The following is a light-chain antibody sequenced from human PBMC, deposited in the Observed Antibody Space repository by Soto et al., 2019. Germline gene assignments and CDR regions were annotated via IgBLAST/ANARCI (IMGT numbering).Light chain of an antibody. CDR1: QSLNSW. J-gene: IGKJ2*01. Sequence: DIQMTQSPSTLSASVGARVSITCRASQSLNSWLAWYQQKPGKAPKLLIYKTSTLESGVPSRFSGSGSGTEFTLTISNLQPDDFATYYCQQYNTYSFGQGTKVDI. V-gene: IGKV1-5*03. CDR3: QQYNTYS. CDR2: KTS.